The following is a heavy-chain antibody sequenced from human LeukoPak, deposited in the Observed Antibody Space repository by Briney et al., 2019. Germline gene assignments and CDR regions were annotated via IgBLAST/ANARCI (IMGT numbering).Heavy chain of an antibody. D-gene: IGHD1-1*01. V-gene: IGHV3-11*04. CDR2: ISSSGSTI. Sequence: PGGSLRLSCAASGFTFSDYYMSWIRQAPGKGLEWVSYISSSGSTIYYADSVKGRFTISRDNAKNSLYLQMNSLRAEDTAVYYCAREYWNDETYFDYWGQGTLVTVSS. CDR3: AREYWNDETYFDY. J-gene: IGHJ4*02. CDR1: GFTFSDYY.